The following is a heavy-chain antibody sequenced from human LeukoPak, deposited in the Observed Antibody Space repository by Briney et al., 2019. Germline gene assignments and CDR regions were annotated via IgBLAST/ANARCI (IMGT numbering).Heavy chain of an antibody. D-gene: IGHD3-9*01. CDR2: MSRSSNYI. CDR3: TTEKLFRTYYDILTGYENFDY. J-gene: IGHJ4*02. Sequence: GGSLRLSCAASGFTFSSYSMNWVRQAPGTGLEWVSSMSRSSNYIYYADSVKGRFTISRDNAKNSLYLQMNSLKTEDTAVYYCTTEKLFRTYYDILTGYENFDYWGQGTLVTVSS. CDR1: GFTFSSYS. V-gene: IGHV3-21*03.